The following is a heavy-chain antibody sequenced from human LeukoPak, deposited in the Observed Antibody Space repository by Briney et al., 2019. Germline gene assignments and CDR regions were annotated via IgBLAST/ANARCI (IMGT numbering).Heavy chain of an antibody. V-gene: IGHV3-30-3*01. CDR1: GFTFSSYA. D-gene: IGHD4-17*01. CDR3: AREGVPRTVTNVYYFDY. CDR2: ISYDGSNK. J-gene: IGHJ4*02. Sequence: PGGSLRLSCAASGFTFSSYAMHWVRQAPGKGLEWVAVISYDGSNKYYADSVKGRFTISRDNSKNTLYLQMNSLRAEDTAVYYCAREGVPRTVTNVYYFDYWGQGTLVTVSS.